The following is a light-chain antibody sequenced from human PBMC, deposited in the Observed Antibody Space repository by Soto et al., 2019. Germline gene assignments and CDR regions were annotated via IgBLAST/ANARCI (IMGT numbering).Light chain of an antibody. J-gene: IGKJ2*01. Sequence: DIQMTQSPSSLSASVEDRVTITCRASQRIINYLNWYQQKPGKAPNLLIYAASILQGGVPSRFSGSGSGTDFTLTISSLQAEDIAIYWCQQGYVTPYTFGQGTKLEI. CDR1: QRIINY. CDR3: QQGYVTPYT. V-gene: IGKV1-39*01. CDR2: AAS.